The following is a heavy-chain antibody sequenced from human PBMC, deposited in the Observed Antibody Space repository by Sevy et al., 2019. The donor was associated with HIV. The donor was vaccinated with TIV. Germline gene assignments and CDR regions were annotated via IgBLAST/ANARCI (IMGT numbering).Heavy chain of an antibody. CDR3: ARNTFTIFGVVYNWFDS. V-gene: IGHV4-39*01. J-gene: IGHJ5*01. CDR2: IYYSGST. CDR1: GGSISSSSDY. Sequence: SETLSLTCTVSGGSISSSSDYWGWIRQPPGKGLEWIGSIYYSGSTYYNPSLKSRVTISVDTSKNQFSLKLSSVTAADTAVYYCARNTFTIFGVVYNWFDSWGQGTLVTVSS. D-gene: IGHD3-3*01.